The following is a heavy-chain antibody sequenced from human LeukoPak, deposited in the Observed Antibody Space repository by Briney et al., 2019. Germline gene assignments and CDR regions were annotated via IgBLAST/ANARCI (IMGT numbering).Heavy chain of an antibody. V-gene: IGHV1-69*05. D-gene: IGHD3-3*01. J-gene: IGHJ4*02. CDR2: IIPIFGTA. Sequence: ASVKVSCKASGGTFSSYAISWVRQAPGQGLEWMGRIIPIFGTANYAQKFQGRVTITTDESTSTAYMELSSLRSEDTAVYYCARDAQYYDFWSGYYQISDYWGQGTLVTVSS. CDR3: ARDAQYYDFWSGYYQISDY. CDR1: GGTFSSYA.